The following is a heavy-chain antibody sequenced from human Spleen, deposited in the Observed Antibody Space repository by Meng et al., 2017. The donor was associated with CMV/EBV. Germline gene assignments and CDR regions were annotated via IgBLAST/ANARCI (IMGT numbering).Heavy chain of an antibody. Sequence: SETLSLTCTVSGGSISSSSYYWGWIRQPPGKGLEWIGSIYYSGSTNYNPSLKSRVTISVDTSKNQFSLKLSSVTAADTAVYYCARSGYSYGYSVDWGQGTLVTVSS. CDR2: IYYSGST. CDR3: ARSGYSYGYSVD. D-gene: IGHD5-18*01. V-gene: IGHV4-39*07. CDR1: GGSISSSSYY. J-gene: IGHJ4*02.